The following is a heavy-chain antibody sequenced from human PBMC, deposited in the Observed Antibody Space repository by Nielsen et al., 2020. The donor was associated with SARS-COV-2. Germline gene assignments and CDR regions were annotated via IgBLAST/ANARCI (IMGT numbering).Heavy chain of an antibody. J-gene: IGHJ3*02. CDR3: GSWSDAFDI. Sequence: GGSLRLSCAASGFTFDDYAMHWVRQAPGKGLEWVSGISWNSGSIGYADSVKGRFTISRDNAKNSLYLQMNSLRAEDTALNYCGSWSDAFDIWGQGTMVTVSS. D-gene: IGHD3-10*01. CDR1: GFTFDDYA. V-gene: IGHV3-9*01. CDR2: ISWNSGSI.